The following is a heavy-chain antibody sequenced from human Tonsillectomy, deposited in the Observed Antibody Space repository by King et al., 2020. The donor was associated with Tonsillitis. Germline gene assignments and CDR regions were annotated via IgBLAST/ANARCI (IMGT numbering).Heavy chain of an antibody. CDR2: ISDTGDNT. CDR1: GFTFSNYA. J-gene: IGHJ4*02. V-gene: IGHV3-23*04. CDR3: AKGRVRVVLMPLDY. D-gene: IGHD3-10*01. Sequence: VQLVESGGGLVQPGGSLRLSCAASGFTFSNYAINWVRLAPGRGLEWVSAISDTGDNTYYADSVKGRFTISRDNSKNTVYLQMNNLRVEDTALYYCAKGRVRVVLMPLDYWGQGTLVTVSS.